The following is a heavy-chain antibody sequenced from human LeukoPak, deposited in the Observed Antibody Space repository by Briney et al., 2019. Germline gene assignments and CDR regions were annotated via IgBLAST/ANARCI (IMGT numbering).Heavy chain of an antibody. CDR2: IIPILGIA. Sequence: SVKVSCKASGVTFSSYAISCVRQAPGQGLGWMGRIIPILGIANYAQKFQGRVTITADKSTSTAYMELSSLRSEDTAVYYCARQLVDDFWSGPTNNWFDPWGQGTLVTVSS. J-gene: IGHJ5*02. CDR3: ARQLVDDFWSGPTNNWFDP. CDR1: GVTFSSYA. V-gene: IGHV1-69*04. D-gene: IGHD3-3*01.